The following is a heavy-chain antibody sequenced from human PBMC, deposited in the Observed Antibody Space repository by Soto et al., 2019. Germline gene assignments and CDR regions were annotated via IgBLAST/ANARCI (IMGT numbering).Heavy chain of an antibody. CDR1: GFTFTSSA. CDR2: IVVGSGNT. D-gene: IGHD2-15*01. CDR3: AAGHCSGGSCSRSY. J-gene: IGHJ4*02. Sequence: SVKVSCKASGFTFTSSAMQWVRQARGQRLEWIGWIVVGSGNTNYAQKFQERVTITRDMSTSTAYMELSSLRSEDTAVYYCAAGHCSGGSCSRSYWGQGTLVTVSS. V-gene: IGHV1-58*02.